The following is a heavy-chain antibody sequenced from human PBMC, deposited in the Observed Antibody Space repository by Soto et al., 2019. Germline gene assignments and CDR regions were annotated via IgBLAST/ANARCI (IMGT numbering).Heavy chain of an antibody. V-gene: IGHV4-31*03. CDR1: GGSISSGGYY. CDR3: ARDQNYYDSSGYYFGDAFDI. D-gene: IGHD3-22*01. Sequence: QVQLQESGPGLVKPSQTLSLTCTVSGGSISSGGYYWSWIRQHPGKGLEWIGYIYYSGSTYYNPSLKSRVTISVDTFKNQFSLKLSSVTAADTAVYYCARDQNYYDSSGYYFGDAFDIWGQGTMVTVSS. J-gene: IGHJ3*02. CDR2: IYYSGST.